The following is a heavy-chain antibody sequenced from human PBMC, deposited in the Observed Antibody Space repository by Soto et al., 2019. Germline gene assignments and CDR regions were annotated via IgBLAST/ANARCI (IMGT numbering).Heavy chain of an antibody. Sequence: SGGSLRLSCAASGFTFSSYAMSWVRQAPGKGLEWVSAISGSGGSTYYADSVKGRFTISRDNSKNTLYLQMNSLRAEDTAVYYCEKDGLRAYPVTNNFYWGQGTLVTVSS. CDR3: EKDGLRAYPVTNNFY. D-gene: IGHD1-1*01. CDR2: ISGSGGST. CDR1: GFTFSSYA. J-gene: IGHJ4*02. V-gene: IGHV3-23*01.